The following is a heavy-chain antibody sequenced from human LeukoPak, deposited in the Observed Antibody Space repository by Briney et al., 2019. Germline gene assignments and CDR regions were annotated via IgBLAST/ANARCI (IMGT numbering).Heavy chain of an antibody. Sequence: SVKVSCKASGGTFSSYAISWVRQALGQGLEWMGRIIPIFGTANYAQKFQGRVTITTDESTSTAYMQLSSLRSEDTAVYYCARDDWYYYGSGIDYWGQGTLVTVSS. V-gene: IGHV1-69*05. CDR1: GGTFSSYA. J-gene: IGHJ4*02. D-gene: IGHD3-10*01. CDR2: IIPIFGTA. CDR3: ARDDWYYYGSGIDY.